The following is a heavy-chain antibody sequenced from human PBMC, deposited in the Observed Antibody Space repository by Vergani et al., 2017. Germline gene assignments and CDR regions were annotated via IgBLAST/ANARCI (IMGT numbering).Heavy chain of an antibody. D-gene: IGHD6-25*01. CDR2: IFYSGTT. J-gene: IGHJ6*03. V-gene: IGHV4-59*06. Sequence: QVQLQESGPGLVRPSETLSLTCTVSGGSLSGYYWNWIRQTPGEGLEWIGYIFYSGTTYDNPSLRSRLTISVDTSQNQFSLKLRSVTAADTAVYYCARVDTQVPATSHFYYMDVWGKGTTVVVSS. CDR1: GGSLSGYY. CDR3: ARVDTQVPATSHFYYMDV.